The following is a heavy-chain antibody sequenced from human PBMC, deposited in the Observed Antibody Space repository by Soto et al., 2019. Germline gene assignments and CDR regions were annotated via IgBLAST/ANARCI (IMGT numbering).Heavy chain of an antibody. J-gene: IGHJ3*02. Sequence: QVQLQESGPGLVKPSQTLSLLCTVSGDSISSDNYFWSWIRQPPGQGLEWIGYISNRGTPDYNPSLKSRVTISLATSMSRFSLDMYSVTAADTAVYYCAREVNVVALSDAFDIWGQGTRVTVSS. V-gene: IGHV4-30-4*01. D-gene: IGHD2-8*01. CDR3: AREVNVVALSDAFDI. CDR1: GDSISSDNYF. CDR2: ISNRGTP.